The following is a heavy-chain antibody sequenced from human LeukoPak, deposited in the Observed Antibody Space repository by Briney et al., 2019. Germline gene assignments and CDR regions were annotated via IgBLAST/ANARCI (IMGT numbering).Heavy chain of an antibody. CDR3: ARASAAAFDY. D-gene: IGHD6-13*01. Sequence: SETLSLTCTVSGDSISGGGYYWSWIRQPPGKGLEWIGYIFHSGSTYYNPSLKSRVTISVDTSKNQFSLKLSSVTAADTAVYYCARASAAAFDYWGQGTLVTVSS. J-gene: IGHJ4*02. CDR1: GDSISGGGYY. V-gene: IGHV4-30-2*01. CDR2: IFHSGST.